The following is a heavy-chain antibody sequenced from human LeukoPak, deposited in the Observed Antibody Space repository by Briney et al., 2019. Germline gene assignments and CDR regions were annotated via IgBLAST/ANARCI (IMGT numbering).Heavy chain of an antibody. V-gene: IGHV1-46*01. J-gene: IGHJ4*02. D-gene: IGHD1-26*01. CDR3: ARGSGGCTTSSCSFDY. CDR2: INPSGGTT. Sequence: ASVKVSCKASGYTFTSFYVHWVRQAPGQGLEWMGIINPSGGTTACAQKFQGRVTMTRDTSTSTVYMELSNLGSDDTAMYYCARGSGGCTTSSCSFDYWGQGTLVTVSS. CDR1: GYTFTSFY.